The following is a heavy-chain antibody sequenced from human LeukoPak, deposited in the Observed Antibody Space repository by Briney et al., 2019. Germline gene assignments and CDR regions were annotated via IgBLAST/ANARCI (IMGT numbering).Heavy chain of an antibody. J-gene: IGHJ4*02. Sequence: GGSLRLSCAASGFTFSSYAMSWVRQAPGKGLEWVSAISGSGGSTYYADSVKGRFTISRDNSKSTLYLQMNSLRAEDTAVYYCAKAGCTSTSCLKLDYWGQGTLVTVSS. CDR3: AKAGCTSTSCLKLDY. CDR2: ISGSGGST. CDR1: GFTFSSYA. D-gene: IGHD2-2*01. V-gene: IGHV3-23*01.